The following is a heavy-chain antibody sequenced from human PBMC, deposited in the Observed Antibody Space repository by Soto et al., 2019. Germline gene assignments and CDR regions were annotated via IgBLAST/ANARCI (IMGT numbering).Heavy chain of an antibody. CDR2: ITDTGGDA. V-gene: IGHV3-23*01. J-gene: IGHJ4*02. CDR3: ARGWKDSSPGSRIFDF. Sequence: GGSLRLSCVASGLTFGSRAMSWVRQAAGEGLQWVSTITDTGGDAKYADSVRGRFVISRDNSKKTLYLQLTRLTAEDSAMYYCARGWKDSSPGSRIFDFWGRGTLVTVSS. CDR1: GLTFGSRA. D-gene: IGHD3-10*01.